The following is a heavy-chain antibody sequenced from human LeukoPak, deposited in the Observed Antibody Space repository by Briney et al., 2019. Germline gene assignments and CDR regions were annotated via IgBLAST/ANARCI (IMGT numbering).Heavy chain of an antibody. J-gene: IGHJ4*02. CDR2: IIPIFGTA. V-gene: IGHV1-69*05. CDR1: GGTFSSYA. D-gene: IGHD3-22*01. CDR3: ARAPYYYDSSGYYARPYYVDY. Sequence: SVKVSCKASGGTFSSYAISWVRQAPGQWLEWMGGIIPIFGTANYAQKFQGRVTITTDESTSTAYMELSSLRSEDTAVYYCARAPYYYDSSGYYARPYYVDYWGQGTLVTVSS.